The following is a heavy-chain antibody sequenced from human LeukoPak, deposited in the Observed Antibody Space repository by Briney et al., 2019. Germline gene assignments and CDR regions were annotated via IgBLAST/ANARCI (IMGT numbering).Heavy chain of an antibody. CDR1: GFTFNSYT. Sequence: KPGGSLRLSCAASGFTFNSYTMNWVRQAPGKGLEWVSSVSSSSSYIYVADALRGRFTISRDNAKNSLYLQMNSLRAEDTAVYYCARELRLGGPAGAFDIWGQGTMVTVSS. J-gene: IGHJ3*02. CDR3: ARELRLGGPAGAFDI. CDR2: VSSSSSYI. D-gene: IGHD3-16*01. V-gene: IGHV3-21*01.